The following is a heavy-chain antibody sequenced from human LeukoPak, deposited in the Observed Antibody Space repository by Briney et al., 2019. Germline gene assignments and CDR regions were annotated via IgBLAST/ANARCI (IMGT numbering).Heavy chain of an antibody. V-gene: IGHV3-74*01. Sequence: SGGSLRLSCAASGFTFGSSWMHRVRQAPGKGLVWVSRINSDGSTTTYADSVKGRFTISRDNAKNTLYLQMNSLRVEDTAVYYCATVLKHYDTDYFDYWGQGSLVTVSS. CDR2: INSDGSTT. J-gene: IGHJ4*02. D-gene: IGHD3-16*01. CDR1: GFTFGSSW. CDR3: ATVLKHYDTDYFDY.